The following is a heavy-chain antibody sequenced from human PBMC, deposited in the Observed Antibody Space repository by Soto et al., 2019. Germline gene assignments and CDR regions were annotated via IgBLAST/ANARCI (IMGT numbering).Heavy chain of an antibody. V-gene: IGHV3-33*01. Sequence: GGSLRLSCAASGFTFSSYGMHWVRQAPGKGLEWVAVIWYDGSNKYYADSVKGRFTISRDNSKNTLYLQMNSLRAEDTAVYYCARDLAGWVVVVAATLGYWGQGTLVTVSS. CDR2: IWYDGSNK. CDR1: GFTFSSYG. D-gene: IGHD2-15*01. J-gene: IGHJ4*02. CDR3: ARDLAGWVVVVAATLGY.